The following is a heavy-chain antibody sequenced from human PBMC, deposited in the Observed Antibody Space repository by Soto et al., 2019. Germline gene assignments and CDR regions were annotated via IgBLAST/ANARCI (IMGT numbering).Heavy chain of an antibody. CDR1: GFSFSNCG. CDR2: ISSDGSDK. D-gene: IGHD2-15*01. J-gene: IGHJ4*02. CDR3: VKGSEVARQELDY. V-gene: IGHV3-30*18. Sequence: QVQLVESGGGVVQPGRSLRLSCAASGFSFSNCGMHWVRQAPGKGLEWVAAISSDGSDKYYSESVKGRFTISRDNSKNTLFLQMNSLRVEATAVYYCVKGSEVARQELDYWGQGTLVTVSS.